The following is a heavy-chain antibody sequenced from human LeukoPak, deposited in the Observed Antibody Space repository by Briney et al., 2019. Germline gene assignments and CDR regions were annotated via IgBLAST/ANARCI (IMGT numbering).Heavy chain of an antibody. J-gene: IGHJ4*02. D-gene: IGHD2-8*01. CDR3: ARGNLVNYANFDY. CDR1: GGSISSYY. V-gene: IGHV4-59*01. Sequence: SETLSLTCTVSGGSISSYYWNWIRQPPGRGLEWIGYIYYSGSTNYNPSLKSRVTISVDTSKNQFSLKLSSVTAADTAVYYCARGNLVNYANFDYWGQGTLVTVSS. CDR2: IYYSGST.